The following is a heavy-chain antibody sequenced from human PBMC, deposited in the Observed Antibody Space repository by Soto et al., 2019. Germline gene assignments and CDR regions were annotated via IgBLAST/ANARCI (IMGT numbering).Heavy chain of an antibody. V-gene: IGHV3-23*01. CDR1: GFTFSSYG. J-gene: IGHJ4*02. Sequence: GGSLRLSCAASGFTFSSYGMHWVRQAPGKGLEWVAAITGGGGSTYYADSVKGRFTISRDNSKNTLYLQMNSLRAEDTAVYYCAKAKYYYDSSGFYWGQGTLVTVSS. D-gene: IGHD3-22*01. CDR3: AKAKYYYDSSGFY. CDR2: ITGGGGST.